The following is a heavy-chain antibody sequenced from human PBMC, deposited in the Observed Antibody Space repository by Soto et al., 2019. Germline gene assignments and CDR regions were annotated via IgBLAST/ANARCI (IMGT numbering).Heavy chain of an antibody. D-gene: IGHD3-22*01. V-gene: IGHV3-7*04. J-gene: IGHJ4*02. Sequence: EVQLVESGGGLVQPGGSLRLSCADSGFTFSGNWMSWVRQAPGKGLEWVANIKHDGSERYYVDSVEGRFTISKDNAKHSLYLQRNSLRAEATAVYYCARDYDRTPGIYWGQGTLVTVSS. CDR2: IKHDGSER. CDR1: GFTFSGNW. CDR3: ARDYDRTPGIY.